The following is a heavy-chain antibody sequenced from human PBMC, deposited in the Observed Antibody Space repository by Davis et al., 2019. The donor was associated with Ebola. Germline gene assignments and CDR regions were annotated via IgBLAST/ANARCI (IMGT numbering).Heavy chain of an antibody. CDR3: AREEGELYQVVYYYYGMDV. CDR1: GFTFSSYS. J-gene: IGHJ6*02. CDR2: ISSSSSYI. V-gene: IGHV3-21*01. Sequence: GESLKISCAASGFTFSSYSMNWVRQAPGKGLEWVSSISSSSSYIYYADSVKGRFTISRDNAKNSLYLQMNSLRAEDTAVYYCAREEGELYQVVYYYYGMDVWGQGTTVTVSS. D-gene: IGHD2-2*02.